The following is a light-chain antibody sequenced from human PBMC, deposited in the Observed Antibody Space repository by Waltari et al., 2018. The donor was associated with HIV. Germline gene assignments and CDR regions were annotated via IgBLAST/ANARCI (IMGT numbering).Light chain of an antibody. J-gene: IGLJ2*01. CDR2: RDT. CDR1: SSNVGSTY. V-gene: IGLV1-47*01. CDR3: AAWDDSLSALV. Sequence: QSVLTQPPSVSGTPGQRVTISCSGSSSNVGSTYVYWYQQLPGTAPKPLIYRDTQRPSGVPDRFSGSKSGTSASLAISGLRSEDEADYHCAAWDDSLSALVFGGGTKLAVL.